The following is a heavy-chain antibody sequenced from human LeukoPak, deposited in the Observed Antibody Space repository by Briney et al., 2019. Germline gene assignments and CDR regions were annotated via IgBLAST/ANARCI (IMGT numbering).Heavy chain of an antibody. V-gene: IGHV3-30*02. CDR2: IQFDGSSK. CDR1: GFTFSTYG. D-gene: IGHD2-15*01. J-gene: IGHJ4*02. CDR3: AEDQKLQPFHY. Sequence: GGSLRLSCAASGFTFSTYGMHWVRQAPGKGLEWVAFIQFDGSSKFYADSVKGRFTISRDNSKNTLYLQMNSLRVEDTSVYYCAEDQKLQPFHYWGQGTLVTVSS.